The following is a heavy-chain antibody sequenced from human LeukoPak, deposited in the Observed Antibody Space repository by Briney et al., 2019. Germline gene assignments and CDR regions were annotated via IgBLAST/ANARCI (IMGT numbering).Heavy chain of an antibody. D-gene: IGHD3-16*01. Sequence: PGGSLRLSCTASGFTFGDYAMSWVRQGPGKGLEWVAVIWYDGSDKYYADSVKGRFTISRDNSKNTLYLQMTSLRADDTAVYYCARDRVLHYFDYWGQGALVTVSS. CDR3: ARDRVLHYFDY. CDR1: GFTFGDYA. J-gene: IGHJ4*02. CDR2: IWYDGSDK. V-gene: IGHV3-33*01.